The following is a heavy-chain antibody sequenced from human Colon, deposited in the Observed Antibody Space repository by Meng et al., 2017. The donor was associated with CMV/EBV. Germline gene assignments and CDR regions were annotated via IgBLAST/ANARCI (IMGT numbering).Heavy chain of an antibody. D-gene: IGHD7-27*01. CDR3: VRDLTGEEDY. Sequence: QVQLQQWGARLLKPSETLSLTCAVSGGSLGRHYWSWIRQSPGKGLEWIGDINTRGRPNYTPSLKSRVTISIDTSRNQFSLNLNSVTAADTAVYYCVRDLTGEEDYWGQGNLVTVSS. V-gene: IGHV4-34*02. CDR1: GGSLGRHY. J-gene: IGHJ4*02. CDR2: INTRGRP.